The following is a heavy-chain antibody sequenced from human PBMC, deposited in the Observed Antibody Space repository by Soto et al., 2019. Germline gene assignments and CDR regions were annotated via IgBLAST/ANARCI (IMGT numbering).Heavy chain of an antibody. CDR1: GYTFISYA. D-gene: IGHD6-19*01. J-gene: IGHJ4*02. CDR3: AREQAVAGISFDY. V-gene: IGHV1-3*01. CDR2: ISAGNGNT. Sequence: QVHLVQSGAEVKKPGASVKVSCKASGYTFISYAVHWVRQAPGQRLEWMGWISAGNGNTKYSQKFQGRFTITRDTSASTAYMELSRLRSEDTAVYYCAREQAVAGISFDYWGQGTLVTVSS.